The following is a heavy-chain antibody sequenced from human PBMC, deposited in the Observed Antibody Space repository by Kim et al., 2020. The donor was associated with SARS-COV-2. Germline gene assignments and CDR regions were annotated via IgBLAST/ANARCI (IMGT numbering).Heavy chain of an antibody. J-gene: IGHJ3*02. D-gene: IGHD2-21*01. V-gene: IGHV4-34*01. Sequence: SETLSLTCAVYGGSFSGYYWSWIRQPPGKGLEWIGEINHSGSTNYNPSLKSRVTISVDTSKNQFSLKLSSVTAADTAVYYCARYSPNLWPRDAFDIWGQGTMVTVSS. CDR2: INHSGST. CDR1: GGSFSGYY. CDR3: ARYSPNLWPRDAFDI.